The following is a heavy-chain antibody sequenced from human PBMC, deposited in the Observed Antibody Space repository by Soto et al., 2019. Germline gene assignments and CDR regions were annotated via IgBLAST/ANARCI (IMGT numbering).Heavy chain of an antibody. J-gene: IGHJ4*02. V-gene: IGHV4-34*01. CDR1: GGSFSGYY. CDR3: ARGKKTHPFDY. Sequence: SETLSLTCAVYGGSFSGYYWSWIRQPPGKGLEWIGEINHSGSTNYNPPLKSRVTISVDTSKNQFSLKLGSVTAADTAVYYCARGKKTHPFDYWGQGTLVTVSS. CDR2: INHSGST.